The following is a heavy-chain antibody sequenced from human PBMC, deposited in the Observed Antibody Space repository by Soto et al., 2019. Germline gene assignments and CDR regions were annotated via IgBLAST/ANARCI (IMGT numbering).Heavy chain of an antibody. Sequence: EVQLLESGGGLVQPGGSLRLSCAASGFTFSSYAMSWVRQAPGKGLEWVSAISGSGGSTYYADSVKGRFTISRDNSKNTLYVQMHRLRAEDTAVYYCVIVTGYNLNYNADTPNWLDPWGQGTLVTVSS. CDR2: ISGSGGST. J-gene: IGHJ5*02. CDR1: GFTFSSYA. CDR3: VIVTGYNLNYNADTPNWLDP. D-gene: IGHD1-7*01. V-gene: IGHV3-23*01.